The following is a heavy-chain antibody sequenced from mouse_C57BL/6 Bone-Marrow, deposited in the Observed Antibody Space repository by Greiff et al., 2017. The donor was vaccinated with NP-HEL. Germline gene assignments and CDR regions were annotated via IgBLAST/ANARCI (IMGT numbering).Heavy chain of an antibody. CDR3: ARELGRGGYFDY. CDR2: IYPSDSET. D-gene: IGHD4-1*01. J-gene: IGHJ2*01. CDR1: GYTFTSYW. V-gene: IGHV1-61*01. Sequence: VQLQQPGAELVRPGSSVKLSCKASGYTFTSYWMDWVKQRPGQGLEWIGNIYPSDSETHYNQKFKDKATLTVDKSSSTAYMQLRSLTSEDSAVYYCARELGRGGYFDYWGQGTTLTVSS.